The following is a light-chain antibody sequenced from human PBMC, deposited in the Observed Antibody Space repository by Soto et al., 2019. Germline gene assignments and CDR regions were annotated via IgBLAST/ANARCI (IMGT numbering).Light chain of an antibody. CDR1: QSISSD. CDR3: QQSYSTPRT. CDR2: AAS. Sequence: DCQLREYPSSLSPSVGDRYTITSRASQSISSDLNWYQQKPGKAPKLLIYAASSMQSGVPSRFSGSGSGTEFTLTISSLQPEDFATYYCQQSYSTPRTFGQGTKVDIK. V-gene: IGKV1-39*01. J-gene: IGKJ1*01.